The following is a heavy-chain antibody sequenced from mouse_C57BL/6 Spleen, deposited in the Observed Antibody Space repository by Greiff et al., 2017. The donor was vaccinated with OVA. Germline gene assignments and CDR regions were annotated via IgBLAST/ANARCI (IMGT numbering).Heavy chain of an antibody. J-gene: IGHJ4*01. CDR3: ARDYYGTFYYAMDY. V-gene: IGHV1-80*01. D-gene: IGHD1-1*01. CDR1: GYAFSSYW. CDR2: IYPGDGDT. Sequence: QLQQSGAELVKPGASVKISCKASGYAFSSYWMNWVKQRPGKGLEWIGQIYPGDGDTNYNGKFKGKATLTADKSSSTAYMQLSSLTSEDSAVYFCARDYYGTFYYAMDYWGQGTSVTVSS.